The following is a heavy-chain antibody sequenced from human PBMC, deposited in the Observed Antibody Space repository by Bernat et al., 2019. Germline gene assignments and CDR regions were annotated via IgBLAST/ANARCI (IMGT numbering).Heavy chain of an antibody. CDR1: GFTFSSYA. V-gene: IGHV3-23*01. D-gene: IGHD2-2*01. CDR3: AKSVPAVVPAAMGNYYYYGMDV. J-gene: IGHJ6*02. Sequence: EVQLLESGGGLVQPGGSLRLSCAASGFTFSSYAMSWVRQAPGKGLEWVSAISGSGGSTYSADSVKGRFTISRDNSKNTLYLQMNSLRAEDTAVYYCAKSVPAVVPAAMGNYYYYGMDVWGQGTTVTVSS. CDR2: ISGSGGST.